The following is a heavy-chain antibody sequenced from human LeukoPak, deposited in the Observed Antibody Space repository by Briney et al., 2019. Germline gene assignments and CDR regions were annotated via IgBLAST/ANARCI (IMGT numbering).Heavy chain of an antibody. CDR1: GFTFSSYG. CDR2: ISYDGSNK. J-gene: IGHJ5*02. V-gene: IGHV3-30*03. Sequence: GGSLRLSCAASGFTFSSYGMHWVRQAPGKGLEWVAVISYDGSNKYYADSVKGRFTISRDNSKNTLYLQMNNLRADDTAVYYCARVPGPNWFDPWGQGTLVTVSS. CDR3: ARVPGPNWFDP.